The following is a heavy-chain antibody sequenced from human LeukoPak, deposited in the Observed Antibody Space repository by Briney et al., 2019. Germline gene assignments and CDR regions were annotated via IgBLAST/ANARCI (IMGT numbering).Heavy chain of an antibody. Sequence: SVKVSCKASGGTFSSYAISWVRQAPGQGLEWMGGIIPIFGTANYAQKFQGRVTITADKSTSTAYMELSSLRSEDTAVYYCALLYHTVVVPAAMRARYYYYYGMDVWGKGTTVTVSS. CDR1: GGTFSSYA. CDR2: IIPIFGTA. CDR3: ALLYHTVVVPAAMRARYYYYYGMDV. J-gene: IGHJ6*04. V-gene: IGHV1-69*06. D-gene: IGHD2-2*01.